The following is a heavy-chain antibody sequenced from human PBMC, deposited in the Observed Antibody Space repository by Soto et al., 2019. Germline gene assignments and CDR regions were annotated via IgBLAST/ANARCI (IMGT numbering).Heavy chain of an antibody. CDR1: GGSISSGDYY. D-gene: IGHD3-22*01. V-gene: IGHV4-30-4*01. CDR2: IYYSGST. Sequence: SETLSLTCTVSGGSISSGDYYWSWIRQPPGKGLEWIGYIYYSGSTYYNPSLKSRVTISVDTSKNQFSLKLSSVTAADTAVYYCARGPPYYYDNSLIYGMDVWGQGTTVTVSS. CDR3: ARGPPYYYDNSLIYGMDV. J-gene: IGHJ6*02.